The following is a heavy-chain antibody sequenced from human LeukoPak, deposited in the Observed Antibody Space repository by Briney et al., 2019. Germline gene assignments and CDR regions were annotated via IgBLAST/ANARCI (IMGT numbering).Heavy chain of an antibody. CDR1: GFTFSSYA. D-gene: IGHD6-19*01. V-gene: IGHV3-23*01. J-gene: IGHJ5*02. CDR3: AKDKGYSSGWYLLDP. Sequence: GGSLRLSCAASGFTFSSYAMSWVRQASGKGLEWVSAISGSGDNTYHADSVKGRFSISRDNSKNTLYLQMNNLRAEDTAVYYCAKDKGYSSGWYLLDPWGQGTLVTVSS. CDR2: ISGSGDNT.